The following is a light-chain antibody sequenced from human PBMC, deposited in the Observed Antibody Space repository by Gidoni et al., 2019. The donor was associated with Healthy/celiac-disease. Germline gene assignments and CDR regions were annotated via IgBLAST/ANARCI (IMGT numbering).Light chain of an antibody. Sequence: DIVMTQSPDSLSVSLGERATINCKSSQSVLYSSNNKNYLAWYQQKPGQHPKLLIYWASTRESGGPDRFSGSGSGTDFTLTISSLQAEDVAVYYCQQYYSTPPWTFGQGTKVEIK. J-gene: IGKJ1*01. CDR1: QSVLYSSNNKNY. CDR2: WAS. CDR3: QQYYSTPPWT. V-gene: IGKV4-1*01.